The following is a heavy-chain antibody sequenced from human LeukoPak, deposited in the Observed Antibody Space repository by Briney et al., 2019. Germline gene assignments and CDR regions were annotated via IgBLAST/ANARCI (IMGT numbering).Heavy chain of an antibody. Sequence: SETLSLTCAVSGGSISISTYYWGWIRQSPGKGLEWIGSIYYSGSTYYNPSLKSRVTVSVDTSKNQFSLKLSSVTAADTAVYYCASVYYYDSSAKNRYFQHWGQGSLVTVSS. D-gene: IGHD3-22*01. CDR2: IYYSGST. J-gene: IGHJ1*01. V-gene: IGHV4-39*01. CDR3: ASVYYYDSSAKNRYFQH. CDR1: GGSISISTYY.